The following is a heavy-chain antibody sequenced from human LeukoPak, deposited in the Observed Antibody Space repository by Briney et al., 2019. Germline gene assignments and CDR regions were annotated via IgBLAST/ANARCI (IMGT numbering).Heavy chain of an antibody. CDR3: ATVTTEYFQH. V-gene: IGHV4-39*01. CDR1: GDSISSSDYY. J-gene: IGHJ1*01. Sequence: SETLSLTCTVSGDSISSSDYYWGWIRQPPGKGLEWIGCIYYSGSTYYTPSLKSRVTISVDTSKTQFSLKPSSVTAADTAVYYCATVTTEYFQHWGQGTLVTVSS. CDR2: IYYSGST. D-gene: IGHD4-17*01.